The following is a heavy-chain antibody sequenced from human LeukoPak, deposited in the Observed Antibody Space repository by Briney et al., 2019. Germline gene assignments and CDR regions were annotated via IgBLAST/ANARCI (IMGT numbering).Heavy chain of an antibody. Sequence: PGRSLRLSCAASGFTFSSYGMHWVRQAPGKGLEWVAVISYDGSNKYYADSVKGRFTISRDNSKNTLYLQMNSLRAEDTAVYYCAKDRGIVFFDYWAREPWSPSPQ. D-gene: IGHD2/OR15-2a*01. V-gene: IGHV3-30*18. CDR2: ISYDGSNK. J-gene: IGHJ4*02. CDR3: AKDRGIVFFDY. CDR1: GFTFSSYG.